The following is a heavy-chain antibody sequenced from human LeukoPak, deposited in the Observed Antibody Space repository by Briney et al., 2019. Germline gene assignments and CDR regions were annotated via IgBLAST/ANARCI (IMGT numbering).Heavy chain of an antibody. CDR2: IKSDGSYT. D-gene: IGHD5-18*01. CDR1: GFTFSGYW. J-gene: IGHJ4*02. CDR3: ARDVRGGYHDY. V-gene: IGHV3-74*01. Sequence: PGGSLRLSCAASGFTFSGYWMHWVRQAQGKGLVWVSRIKSDGSYTAYADSVKGRFTISRDNAKNALYLQMNSLRAEDTAVYYCARDVRGGYHDYWGQGTLVTVSS.